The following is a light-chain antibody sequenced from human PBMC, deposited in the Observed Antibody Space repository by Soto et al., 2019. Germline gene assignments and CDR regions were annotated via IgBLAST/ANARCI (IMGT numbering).Light chain of an antibody. V-gene: IGLV2-14*01. CDR1: SSDVGGYNY. J-gene: IGLJ1*01. CDR3: SSYTSNNIRYV. Sequence: GLNQPGSVYGSPGRSITISCNGTSSDVGGYNYVSWYQQHPDKAPKLMIYDVSNRPSGVSNRFPGSKSGNTASLTISGLQADDEADYYCSSYTSNNIRYVFGTGTKVTVL. CDR2: DVS.